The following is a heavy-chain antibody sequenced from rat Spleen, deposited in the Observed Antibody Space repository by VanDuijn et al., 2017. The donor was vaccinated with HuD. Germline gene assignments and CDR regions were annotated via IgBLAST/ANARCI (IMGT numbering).Heavy chain of an antibody. J-gene: IGHJ3*01. D-gene: IGHD1-1*01. CDR1: GFTFSDYY. Sequence: EVQLVESDGGLVQPGRSLKLSCAASGFTFSDYYMAWVRQAPKKGLEWVTTISYDGSSTYYRDSVKGRFTISRDNAKSTLYLQMDSLRSEDTATYYCTTVIQGHGFAYWGQGTLVTVSS. CDR3: TTVIQGHGFAY. CDR2: ISYDGSST. V-gene: IGHV5-7*01.